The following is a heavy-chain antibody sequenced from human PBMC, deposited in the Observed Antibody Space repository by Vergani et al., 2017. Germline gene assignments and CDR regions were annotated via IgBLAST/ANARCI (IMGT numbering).Heavy chain of an antibody. D-gene: IGHD2-2*01. CDR3: AMFIRVVPAHHPRSPYYYCMDV. J-gene: IGHJ6*03. CDR1: GGTFRSYG. V-gene: IGHV1-18*01. Sequence: QVQLVQSGAEVKKPGSSVKVSCKASGGTFRSYGISWVRQAPGQGLEWMGWISAYNGNTNYAQKLQGRVTMTTDTSTSTAYMELRSLRSDDTAVYYCAMFIRVVPAHHPRSPYYYCMDVWGKGTTVTVSS. CDR2: ISAYNGNT.